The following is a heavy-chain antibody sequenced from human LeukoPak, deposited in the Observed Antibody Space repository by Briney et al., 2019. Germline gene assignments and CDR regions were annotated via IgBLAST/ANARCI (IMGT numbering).Heavy chain of an antibody. CDR1: GFYFGSFW. D-gene: IGHD3-22*01. CDR2: IKYDGSEI. V-gene: IGHV3-7*01. J-gene: IGHJ4*02. CDR3: ARSYQLDY. Sequence: GGSLRLSCVVSGFYFGSFWMTWVRQAPGKGLDWVANIKYDGSEIYYADSVKGRFTISRDNANSSLYLQLHNLRVEDTAVYYCARSYQLDYWGQGTLVTVPS.